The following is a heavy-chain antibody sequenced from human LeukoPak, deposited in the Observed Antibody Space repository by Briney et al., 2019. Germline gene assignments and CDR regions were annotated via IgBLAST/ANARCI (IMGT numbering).Heavy chain of an antibody. CDR1: GYTFTGYY. CDR2: INPNSGGT. J-gene: IGHJ4*02. V-gene: IGHV1-2*04. D-gene: IGHD6-13*01. CDR3: ARGDSSSWEY. Sequence: ASVKVSCKASGYTFTGYYMHWVRQAPGQGLEWMGWINPNSGGTNYAQKFQGWVTMTRDTSISTACMELSRLRSDDTAVYYCARGDSSSWEYWGQGTLVTVSS.